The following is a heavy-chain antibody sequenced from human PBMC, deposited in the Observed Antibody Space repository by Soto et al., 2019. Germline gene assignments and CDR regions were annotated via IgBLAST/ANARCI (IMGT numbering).Heavy chain of an antibody. J-gene: IGHJ4*02. V-gene: IGHV3-30*18. D-gene: IGHD2-15*01. CDR2: ISYDGSIK. CDR3: ANTYCSGGSCYPFYFDY. CDR1: GFTFNSYG. Sequence: QVQLVESGGGVVQPEKSLRLSCAASGFTFNSYGMHWVRQAPGKGLEWVAVISYDGSIKYYADSVKGRFTISRDNPKNTLYLQMNSLRADDMAVYYCANTYCSGGSCYPFYFDYWGQGTLVTVSS.